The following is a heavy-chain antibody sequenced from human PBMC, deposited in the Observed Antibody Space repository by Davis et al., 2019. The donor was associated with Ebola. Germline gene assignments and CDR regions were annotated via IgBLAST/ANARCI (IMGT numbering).Heavy chain of an antibody. Sequence: SETLSLTCTVSGGSISSGDYYWSWIRQPPGKGLEWIGSIYYSGSTYYNPSLKSRVTISVDTSKNQFSLKLSSVTAADTAVYYCARDADFVGGWIPWWFDPWGQGTLVTVSS. D-gene: IGHD6-19*01. J-gene: IGHJ5*02. V-gene: IGHV4-39*02. CDR2: IYYSGST. CDR3: ARDADFVGGWIPWWFDP. CDR1: GGSISSGDYY.